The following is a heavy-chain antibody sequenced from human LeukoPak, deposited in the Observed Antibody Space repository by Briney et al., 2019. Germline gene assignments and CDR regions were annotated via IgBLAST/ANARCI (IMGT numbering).Heavy chain of an antibody. J-gene: IGHJ4*02. D-gene: IGHD3-16*02. CDR1: GGSFSGYY. CDR3: ASDGYYVWGSYRYTRPVDY. CDR2: IIHSGST. Sequence: SETLSLTCAVYGGSFSGYYWSWIRQPPGKGLEWIGEIIHSGSTNYNPSLKSRVTISVDTSKNQFSLKLSSVTAADTAVYYCASDGYYVWGSYRYTRPVDYWGQGTLVTVSS. V-gene: IGHV4-34*12.